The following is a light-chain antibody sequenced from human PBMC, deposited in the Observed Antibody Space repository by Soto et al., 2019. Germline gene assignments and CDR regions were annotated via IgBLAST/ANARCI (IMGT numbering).Light chain of an antibody. Sequence: EIVSTQSPATLSLSPGERATLSCRASQSVSSYLAWYQQKPGQAPRLLIYDASNRATGIPARFSGSGSGTDFTLTISSLEPEDFAVYYCQQRSNWPITFGQGTRLE. CDR3: QQRSNWPIT. J-gene: IGKJ5*01. CDR1: QSVSSY. CDR2: DAS. V-gene: IGKV3-11*01.